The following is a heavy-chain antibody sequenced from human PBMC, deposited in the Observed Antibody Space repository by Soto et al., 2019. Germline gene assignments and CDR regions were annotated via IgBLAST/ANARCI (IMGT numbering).Heavy chain of an antibody. Sequence: QEKLVESGGGVVQPGRSLRLSFAASGFTFSAYGMHWVRQAPGKGLEWVTVISYDGSSKYYADSVKGRFIVSRDNSQITLYLQMNSLRAEDTSVDYCAKVTFSGDYYYSYGMDVWGQGTTVTVSS. CDR2: ISYDGSSK. CDR1: GFTFSAYG. D-gene: IGHD1-26*01. CDR3: AKVTFSGDYYYSYGMDV. J-gene: IGHJ6*02. V-gene: IGHV3-30*18.